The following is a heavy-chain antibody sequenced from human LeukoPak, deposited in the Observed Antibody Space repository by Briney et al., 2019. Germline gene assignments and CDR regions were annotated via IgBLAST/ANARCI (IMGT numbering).Heavy chain of an antibody. D-gene: IGHD2-2*01. J-gene: IGHJ3*02. CDR3: AREPFSSFSRRDAFDI. CDR1: GGSFSSYY. V-gene: IGHV4-59*01. Sequence: KPSETLSLTRTVSGGSFSSYYWSWIRQPPGKGLEWIGYIYYSGSTNYNPSLESRVTISVDTSKNQFSLKLSSVTAADTAVYYCAREPFSSFSRRDAFDIWGQGTMVTVSS. CDR2: IYYSGST.